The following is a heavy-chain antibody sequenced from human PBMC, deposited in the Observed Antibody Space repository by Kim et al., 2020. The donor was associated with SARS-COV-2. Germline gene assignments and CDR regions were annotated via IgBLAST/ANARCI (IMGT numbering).Heavy chain of an antibody. J-gene: IGHJ5*02. V-gene: IGHV1-69*04. Sequence: QGRVTITADKSTSTAYMELSSLRSEDTAVYYCAREGDRLRFLEWSNWFDPWGQGTLVTVSS. D-gene: IGHD3-3*01. CDR3: AREGDRLRFLEWSNWFDP.